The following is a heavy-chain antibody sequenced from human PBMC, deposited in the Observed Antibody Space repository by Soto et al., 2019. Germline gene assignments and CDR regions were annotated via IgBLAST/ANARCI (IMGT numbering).Heavy chain of an antibody. V-gene: IGHV3-23*01. CDR2: ISGSGGDT. CDR1: GFSFSTYP. J-gene: IGHJ6*02. D-gene: IGHD4-17*01. Sequence: GGSLRLSCAASGFSFSTYPMTWVRQAPGKRLEGVSSISGSGGDTYYIDSVKGRFTISRDNSKNTVYLQMNSLRAEDTAVYYCAKILSTVTTYYYGMDVWGQGTTVTVSS. CDR3: AKILSTVTTYYYGMDV.